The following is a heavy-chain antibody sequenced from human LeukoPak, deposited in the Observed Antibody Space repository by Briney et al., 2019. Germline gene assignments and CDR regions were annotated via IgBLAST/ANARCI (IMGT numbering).Heavy chain of an antibody. CDR1: GFTFSSYS. CDR3: ARDVNRGYYDSSGYPY. Sequence: GGSLRLSCAASGFTFSSYSMNWVRQAPGKGLEWVSSISSSSSYIYCADSVKGRFTISRDNAKNSLYLQMNSLRAEDTAVYYCARDVNRGYYDSSGYPYWGQGTLVTVSS. V-gene: IGHV3-21*01. D-gene: IGHD3-22*01. J-gene: IGHJ4*02. CDR2: ISSSSSYI.